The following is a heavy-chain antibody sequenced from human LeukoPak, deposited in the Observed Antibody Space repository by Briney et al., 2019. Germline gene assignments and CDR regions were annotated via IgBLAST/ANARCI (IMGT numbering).Heavy chain of an antibody. CDR1: GDSLSGYN. CDR3: VRDLGRFDS. CDR2: IYSTGST. Sequence: PSETLSLTCIVFGDSLSGYNWSWIRQPAGKGPEWIGRIYSTGSTNYNPSLKSRVTMSVDRSKNQFSLRMNSMAAADTAVYLCVRDLGRFDSWGQGALVLVSS. J-gene: IGHJ5*01. V-gene: IGHV4-4*07.